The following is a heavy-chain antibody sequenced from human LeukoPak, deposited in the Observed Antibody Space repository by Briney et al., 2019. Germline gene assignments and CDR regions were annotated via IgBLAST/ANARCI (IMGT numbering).Heavy chain of an antibody. J-gene: IGHJ4*02. V-gene: IGHV3-7*03. Sequence: QSRGSLRLSCTASGLSFSDLWLTWVRQAPGRGLEWVANIKKDGTEKNYVDSVRGRFTISRDNAQNSLYLQMNNLRAEDTAIYYCEAYGSVWGQGTLVIVSS. CDR3: EAYGSV. CDR1: GLSFSDLW. CDR2: IKKDGTEK. D-gene: IGHD3-10*01.